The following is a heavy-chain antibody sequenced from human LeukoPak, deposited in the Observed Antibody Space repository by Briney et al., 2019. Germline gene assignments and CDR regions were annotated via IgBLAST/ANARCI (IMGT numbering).Heavy chain of an antibody. J-gene: IGHJ6*04. CDR3: AELGITMIGGV. CDR2: ISSSGSTI. D-gene: IGHD3-10*02. CDR1: GFTFSSYE. Sequence: GSLRLSCAASGFTFSSYEMNWVRQAPGEGLEWVSYISSSGSTIYYADSVKGRFTISRDNAKNSLYLQMNSLRAEDTAVYYYAELGITMIGGVWGKGTTVTISS. V-gene: IGHV3-48*03.